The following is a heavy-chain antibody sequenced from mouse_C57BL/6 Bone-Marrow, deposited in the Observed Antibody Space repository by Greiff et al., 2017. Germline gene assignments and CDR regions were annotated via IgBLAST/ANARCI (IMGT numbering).Heavy chain of an antibody. V-gene: IGHV1-52*01. CDR1: GYTFTSYW. D-gene: IGHD3-1*01. CDR2: IDPSDSET. J-gene: IGHJ2*01. Sequence: QVQLQQPGAELVRPGSSVKLSCKASGYTFTSYWMHWVKQRPIQGLEWIGNIDPSDSETHYNQKFKDKATLTVDKSSSTAYMQLSSLTSEDSAVYYCARSGPIRGYFDYWGQGTTLTVSS. CDR3: ARSGPIRGYFDY.